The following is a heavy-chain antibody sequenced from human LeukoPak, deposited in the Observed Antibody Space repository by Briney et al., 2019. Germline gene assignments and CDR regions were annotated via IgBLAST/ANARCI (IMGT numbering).Heavy chain of an antibody. V-gene: IGHV3-21*01. CDR2: ISSSSSYI. Sequence: RGSLRLSCAASGFTFSSYSMNWVRQAPGKGLEWVSSISSSSSYIYYAYSVEGRFTISRENAKNSLYLKMNSLRAEDTAVYYCARAYVPAAPTDYWGQGTLVTVSS. D-gene: IGHD2-2*01. CDR3: ARAYVPAAPTDY. CDR1: GFTFSSYS. J-gene: IGHJ4*02.